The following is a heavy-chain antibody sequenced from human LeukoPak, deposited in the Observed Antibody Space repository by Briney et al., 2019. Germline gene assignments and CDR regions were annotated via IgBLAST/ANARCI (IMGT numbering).Heavy chain of an antibody. Sequence: ASVKVSCKASNYTFTSYGISWVRQAPGQGLEWMGWINPNSGGTNYAQKFQGWVTMTRDTSISTAYMELSRLRSDDTAVYYCARGSSGWLQGYYYGMDVWGQGTTVTVSS. J-gene: IGHJ6*02. CDR2: INPNSGGT. CDR3: ARGSSGWLQGYYYGMDV. V-gene: IGHV1-2*04. CDR1: NYTFTSYG. D-gene: IGHD6-19*01.